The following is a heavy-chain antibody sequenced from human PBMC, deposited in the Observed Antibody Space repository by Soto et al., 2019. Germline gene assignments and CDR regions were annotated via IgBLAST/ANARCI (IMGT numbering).Heavy chain of an antibody. V-gene: IGHV3-30*18. J-gene: IGHJ4*02. CDR2: ISYDGSNK. D-gene: IGHD6-19*01. CDR1: GFTLSTYG. CDR3: AKDTSQMAAIGLLDY. Sequence: GGSLRLSCAASGFTLSTYGMHWFRQAPGKGLEWVAVISYDGSNKYYVDSVKGRFTISRDNSKNTLYLQMNSLRAEDTAVYYCAKDTSQMAAIGLLDYWGQGTQVTVSS.